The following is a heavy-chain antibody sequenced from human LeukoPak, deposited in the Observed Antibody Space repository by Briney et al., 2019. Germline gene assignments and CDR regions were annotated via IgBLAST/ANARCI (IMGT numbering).Heavy chain of an antibody. V-gene: IGHV1-3*01. CDR3: AREDILTEFDY. J-gene: IGHJ4*02. CDR2: INAGNGNT. D-gene: IGHD3-9*01. CDR1: GYTFTSYA. Sequence: GASVKVSRKPSGYTFTSYAMHWVRPAPGQRLEWMGWINAGNGNTKYSQKFQGRVTITRDTSASTAYMELSSLRSEDTAVYYCAREDILTEFDYWGQGTLVTVSS.